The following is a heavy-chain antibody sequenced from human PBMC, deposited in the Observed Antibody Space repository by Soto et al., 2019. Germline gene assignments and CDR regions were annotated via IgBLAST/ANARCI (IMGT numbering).Heavy chain of an antibody. Sequence: SVKVSCKASGGTFSSYAISWVRQAPGQGLEWMGGIIPIFGTANYAQKFQGRVTITADESTSTAYMELSSLRSEDTAVYYCARGQRYYDSSGIWDVDYWGQGTLVTVSS. CDR1: GGTFSSYA. J-gene: IGHJ4*02. V-gene: IGHV1-69*13. CDR3: ARGQRYYDSSGIWDVDY. CDR2: IIPIFGTA. D-gene: IGHD3-22*01.